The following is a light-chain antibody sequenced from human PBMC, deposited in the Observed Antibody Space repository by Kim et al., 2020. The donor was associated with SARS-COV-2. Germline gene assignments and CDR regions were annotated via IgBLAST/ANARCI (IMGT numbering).Light chain of an antibody. Sequence: SYELTQPPSVSVSPGQTASITCSGDKLGDKYACWYQQKSGQSPVLVIFQDSKRPSGIPERFSGSNSGNTATLTISGTQAMDEADYYCQAWDSSTGVFGTGTKVT. CDR3: QAWDSSTGV. V-gene: IGLV3-1*01. CDR2: QDS. J-gene: IGLJ1*01. CDR1: KLGDKY.